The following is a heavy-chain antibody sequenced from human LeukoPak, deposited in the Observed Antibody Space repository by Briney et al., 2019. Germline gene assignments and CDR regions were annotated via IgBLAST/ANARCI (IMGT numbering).Heavy chain of an antibody. D-gene: IGHD3-22*01. CDR1: GGSISSSSYY. CDR3: ARGSYYYYYDSSGYEGTGFDY. CDR2: IHYSGST. Sequence: SETLSLTCTVSGGSISSSSYYWGWIRQPPGKGLEWIGSIHYSGSTYYNPSLKSRVTMSVDTSKNQFSLKVNSVTAADTAVYYCARGSYYYYYDSSGYEGTGFDYWGQGTLVTASS. V-gene: IGHV4-39*07. J-gene: IGHJ4*02.